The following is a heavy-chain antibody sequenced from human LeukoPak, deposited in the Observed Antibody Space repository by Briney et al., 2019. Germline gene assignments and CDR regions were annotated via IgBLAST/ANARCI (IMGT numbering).Heavy chain of an antibody. CDR3: ARDQYCSGGSCSGFDY. CDR2: IYYSGST. V-gene: IGHV4-39*07. Sequence: SETLSLTCTVSSGSISSSSYYWGWIRQPPGKGLEWIGSIYYSGSTYYNPSLKSRVTISVDTSKNQFSLKLSSVTAADTAVYYCARDQYCSGGSCSGFDYWGQGTLVTVSS. CDR1: SGSISSSSYY. D-gene: IGHD2-15*01. J-gene: IGHJ4*02.